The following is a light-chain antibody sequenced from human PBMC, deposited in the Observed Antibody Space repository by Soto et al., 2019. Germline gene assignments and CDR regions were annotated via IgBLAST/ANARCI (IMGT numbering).Light chain of an antibody. CDR2: AAS. CDR3: QQLNSYPS. V-gene: IGKV1-9*01. J-gene: IGKJ1*01. Sequence: DIQLTQSPSFRSASVGDRVTITCRASQGISSYLAWYQQKPGKAPKLLIYAASTLQSGVPSRFSGSGSGTEFTLSISSLQPEDFATYYCQQLNSYPSFGQGTKVEIK. CDR1: QGISSY.